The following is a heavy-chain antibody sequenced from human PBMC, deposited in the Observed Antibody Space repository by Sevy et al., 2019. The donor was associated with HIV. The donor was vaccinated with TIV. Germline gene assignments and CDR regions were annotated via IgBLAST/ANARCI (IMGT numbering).Heavy chain of an antibody. V-gene: IGHV3-23*01. CDR2: ISGSGGTT. CDR1: GFTFSTYT. Sequence: GGSLRLSCAASGFTFSTYTMNWVRQAPGKGLEWVSAISGSGGTTYNANSLKVRFTISRDNSKNKLYLQMISLRAEETAVYYCAKGDRTFYGMDVWGQGTTVTVSS. D-gene: IGHD3-22*01. J-gene: IGHJ6*02. CDR3: AKGDRTFYGMDV.